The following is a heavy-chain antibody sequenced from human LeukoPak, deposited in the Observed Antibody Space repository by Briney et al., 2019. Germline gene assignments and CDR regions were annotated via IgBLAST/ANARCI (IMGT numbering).Heavy chain of an antibody. Sequence: ASVKVSCKASGYTFTSYYMHWVRQAPGQGLECMGIINPSGASTSYAQKFQGRVTMTRDMSTSTVYMELSSLRSEETAVYYCARGKVYYYDSSAYYEGDAFDIWGQGTMVTVSS. V-gene: IGHV1-46*01. CDR1: GYTFTSYY. D-gene: IGHD3-22*01. CDR3: ARGKVYYYDSSAYYEGDAFDI. J-gene: IGHJ3*02. CDR2: INPSGAST.